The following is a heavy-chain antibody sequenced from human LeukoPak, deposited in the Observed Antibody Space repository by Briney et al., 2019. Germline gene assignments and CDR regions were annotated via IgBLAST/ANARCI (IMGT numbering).Heavy chain of an antibody. J-gene: IGHJ4*02. CDR1: GASVTNYC. D-gene: IGHD1-26*01. Sequence: SETLSLTCTVSGASVTNYCWSWVRQPPGRGLEWIGYISDSGGTNYNPSLMSRVTISLDTSKNQFSLKLSSVTAADTAVYYCAGSRSNSLPFGYWGQGTLVTVSS. CDR3: AGSRSNSLPFGY. V-gene: IGHV4-59*08. CDR2: ISDSGGT.